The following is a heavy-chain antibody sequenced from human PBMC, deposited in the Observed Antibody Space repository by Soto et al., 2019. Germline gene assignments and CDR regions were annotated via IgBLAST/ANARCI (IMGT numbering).Heavy chain of an antibody. V-gene: IGHV3-74*01. CDR1: GFSFSSYW. Sequence: GGSLRLSCAASGFSFSSYWMHWVRQVPGKGLVWVSRINSDGSSTSYADSVKGRFTMSRDNAKKPLYLQMNSLRAEDTAVYFCARAPYPVFDCWGQGTLVTVSS. J-gene: IGHJ4*02. CDR2: INSDGSST. CDR3: ARAPYPVFDC.